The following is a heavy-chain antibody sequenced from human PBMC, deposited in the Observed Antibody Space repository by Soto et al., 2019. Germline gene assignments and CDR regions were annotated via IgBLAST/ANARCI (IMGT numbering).Heavy chain of an antibody. J-gene: IGHJ3*02. CDR1: GYTFTSYG. D-gene: IGHD3-22*01. Sequence: ASVKVSCKASGYTFTSYGISWVRQAPGQGLEWMGWISAYNGNTNYAQKFQGRVTMTRDTSTSTVYMELSSLRSEDTAVYYCASLRSYYYDSSGYYNAFDIWGQGTMVTVS. V-gene: IGHV1-18*04. CDR2: ISAYNGNT. CDR3: ASLRSYYYDSSGYYNAFDI.